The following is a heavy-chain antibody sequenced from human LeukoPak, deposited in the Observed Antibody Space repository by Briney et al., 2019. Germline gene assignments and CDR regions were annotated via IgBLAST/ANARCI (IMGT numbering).Heavy chain of an antibody. J-gene: IGHJ4*02. V-gene: IGHV3-74*01. D-gene: IGHD2-2*01. CDR2: INTDRRTT. CDR1: GFPLSSYW. Sequence: GGSLRLSCAASGFPLSSYWMHWVRQAPGRGLVGVSRINTDRRTTSYADSVKGRFTTSRDNAKNTLYLQMNILRAEDTAVYYCAGQLPFDYWGQGTLGTVSS. CDR3: AGQLPFDY.